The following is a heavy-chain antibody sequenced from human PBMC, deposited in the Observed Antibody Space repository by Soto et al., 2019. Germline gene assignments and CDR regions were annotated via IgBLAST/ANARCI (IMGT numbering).Heavy chain of an antibody. CDR1: GFTFSSYA. D-gene: IGHD3-9*01. CDR2: ISGSGGST. CDR3: AKGTAYFSALSRFDY. J-gene: IGHJ4*02. V-gene: IGHV3-23*01. Sequence: EVQLLESGGGLVQPGGSLRLSCAASGFTFSSYAMSWVRQAPGKGPEWVSAISGSGGSTYYADSVKGRFTISRDNSKNTLYLQMNSLRAEDTAVYYCAKGTAYFSALSRFDYWGQGTLVTVSS.